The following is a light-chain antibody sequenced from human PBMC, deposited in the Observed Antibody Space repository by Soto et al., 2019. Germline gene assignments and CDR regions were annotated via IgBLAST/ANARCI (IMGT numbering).Light chain of an antibody. J-gene: IGKJ4*01. Sequence: DIQMTQSPSSLSASAGDRVSISCQASQDITNYLNWYQQKPGRAPKLLIYHASNLETGVPSRFSGSKSGTNFNITISSLQPEDVATYYCQQYDNVPLTFGGGTKVEIK. V-gene: IGKV1-33*01. CDR1: QDITNY. CDR3: QQYDNVPLT. CDR2: HAS.